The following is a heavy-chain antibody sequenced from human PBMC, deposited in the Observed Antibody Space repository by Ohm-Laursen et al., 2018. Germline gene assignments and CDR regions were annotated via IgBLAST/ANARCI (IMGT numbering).Heavy chain of an antibody. D-gene: IGHD5-12*01. CDR1: GFSVSNNY. Sequence: SLRLSCAASGFSVSNNYLIWVRQAPGKGLEWVANIKEDGSAKNYVDSVKGRFTISRDNAKLSIYLEMNSLRAEDTAVYYCARDRGQRSGIDYWGQGTLVTVSS. CDR3: ARDRGQRSGIDY. J-gene: IGHJ4*02. V-gene: IGHV3-7*01. CDR2: IKEDGSAK.